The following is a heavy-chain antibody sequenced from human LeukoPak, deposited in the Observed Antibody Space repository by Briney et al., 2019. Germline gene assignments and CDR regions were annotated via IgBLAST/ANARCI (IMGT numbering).Heavy chain of an antibody. V-gene: IGHV3-11*01. D-gene: IGHD4-17*01. J-gene: IGHJ1*01. Sequence: GGSLRLSCAASGFTFSDHYMTWIRQAPGKGLEWLSYISSTGKTIYSADSLEGRFTISRDNAENSLYLEMNSLRAEDTAVYYCASNRYGDYVSLVYFQHWGQGTLVTVSS. CDR1: GFTFSDHY. CDR2: ISSTGKTI. CDR3: ASNRYGDYVSLVYFQH.